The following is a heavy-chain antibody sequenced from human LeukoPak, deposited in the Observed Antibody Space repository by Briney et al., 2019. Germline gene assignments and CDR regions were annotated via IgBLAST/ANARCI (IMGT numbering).Heavy chain of an antibody. J-gene: IGHJ6*02. CDR2: IRQDGSEK. CDR3: ARDSYGSGRIYYYYGMDV. D-gene: IGHD3-10*01. CDR1: GFTFSSYW. Sequence: GGSLRLSCAASGFTFSSYWMSWVRQAPGKGLEWVANIRQDGSEKYYVDSVKGRFTISRDNAKNSLYLQMNSLGAEDTAVYYCARDSYGSGRIYYYYGMDVWGQGTTVTVSS. V-gene: IGHV3-7*01.